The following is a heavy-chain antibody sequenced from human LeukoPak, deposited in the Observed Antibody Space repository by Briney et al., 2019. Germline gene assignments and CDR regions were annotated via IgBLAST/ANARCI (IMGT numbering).Heavy chain of an antibody. CDR3: AKEEYYDSGGNFHY. D-gene: IGHD3-22*01. J-gene: IGHJ4*02. CDR2: ISNDGSKR. CDR1: GFTFSSYG. Sequence: PGRSLRLSCAASGFTFSSYGMHWVRQAPGKGLEWTAVISNDGSKRYYADSVRGRFFISRDNSKNTLSLQMMSLRAEDTAVYYCAKEEYYDSGGNFHYWGQGTLVTVRS. V-gene: IGHV3-30*18.